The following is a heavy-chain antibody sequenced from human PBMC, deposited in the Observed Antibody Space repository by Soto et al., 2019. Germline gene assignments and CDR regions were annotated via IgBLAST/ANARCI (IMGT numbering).Heavy chain of an antibody. J-gene: IGHJ3*02. CDR2: ISPYNGKT. CDR1: GYTFTNYG. Sequence: QAQLGQSGAEVKKPGASVNISCKASGYTFTNYGFIWVRQAPGHGLEWVGWISPYNGKTEYAQNLQGRVTMTRDKPTSTAYMELRSLRSDDTAVYYCARDIYGGNCCDAFDIWGQGTMVTVSS. D-gene: IGHD2-15*01. V-gene: IGHV1-18*01. CDR3: ARDIYGGNCCDAFDI.